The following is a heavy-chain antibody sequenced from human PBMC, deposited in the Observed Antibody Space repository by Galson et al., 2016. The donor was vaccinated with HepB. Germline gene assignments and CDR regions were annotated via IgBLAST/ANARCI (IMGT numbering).Heavy chain of an antibody. CDR2: FIPLLGTT. V-gene: IGHV1-69*13. Sequence: SVKVSCKVSGGTSTTSNVNWVRQAPGKGLEWMGGFIPLLGTTKYAEKFQDRLTITADASTGTAFMELRGLNSEDSAMYFCARGTHPYYGSGRYWPIAWFDTWGQGTLVTVSS. CDR1: GGTSTTSN. J-gene: IGHJ5*02. CDR3: ARGTHPYYGSGRYWPIAWFDT. D-gene: IGHD3-10*01.